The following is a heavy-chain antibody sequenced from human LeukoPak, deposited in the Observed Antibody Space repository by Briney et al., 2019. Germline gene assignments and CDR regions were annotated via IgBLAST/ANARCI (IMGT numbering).Heavy chain of an antibody. Sequence: PGGSLRLSCAASGFTFSSYSMNWVRQAPGKGLEWVSYISSSSSTIYYADSVKGRFTISRDNAKNSLYLQMNSLRAEDTAVYYRARAWDYYGSGSYYNGDAFDIWGQGTMVTVSS. CDR1: GFTFSSYS. D-gene: IGHD3-10*01. J-gene: IGHJ3*02. V-gene: IGHV3-48*01. CDR2: ISSSSSTI. CDR3: ARAWDYYGSGSYYNGDAFDI.